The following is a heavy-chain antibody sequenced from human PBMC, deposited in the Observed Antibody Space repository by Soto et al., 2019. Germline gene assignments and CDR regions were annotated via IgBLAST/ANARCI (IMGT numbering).Heavy chain of an antibody. CDR1: GGSISSGGYY. D-gene: IGHD4-17*01. Sequence: QVQLQESGPGLVKPSQTLSLTCTVSGGSISSGGYYWSWIRQHPGKGLEWIGYIYYSGSTYYNPSLKSRVNLTVETAKNQFPLKLSSVTAADTAVYFCSREGNFDYDYFDYLGQGTLVTVSS. V-gene: IGHV4-31*03. J-gene: IGHJ4*02. CDR2: IYYSGST. CDR3: SREGNFDYDYFDY.